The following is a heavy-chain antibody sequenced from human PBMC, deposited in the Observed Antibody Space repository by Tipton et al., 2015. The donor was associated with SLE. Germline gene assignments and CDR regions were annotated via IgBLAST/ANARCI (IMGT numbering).Heavy chain of an antibody. CDR2: INSDGSST. J-gene: IGHJ4*02. V-gene: IGHV3-74*01. CDR1: GFTFSSYA. Sequence: SLRLSCAASGFTFSSYAMSWVRQAPGKGLVWVSRINSDGSSTSYADSVKGRFTISRDNAKNTLYLQMNSLRAEDTAVYYCARTEYYYDSSGPDYWGQGTLVTVSS. CDR3: ARTEYYYDSSGPDY. D-gene: IGHD3-22*01.